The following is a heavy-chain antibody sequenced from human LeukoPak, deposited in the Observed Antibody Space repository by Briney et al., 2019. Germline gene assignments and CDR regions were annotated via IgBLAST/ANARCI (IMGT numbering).Heavy chain of an antibody. Sequence: GGSLRLSCAASGLTFSSYGMHWVRQAPGKGLEWVAFIRYDGSNKYYADSVKGRSTISRDNSKNTLYLQMNSLRAEDTAVYYCAKVLASGYDSRWAFDIWGQGTMVTVSS. V-gene: IGHV3-30*02. CDR3: AKVLASGYDSRWAFDI. D-gene: IGHD5-12*01. CDR2: IRYDGSNK. J-gene: IGHJ3*02. CDR1: GLTFSSYG.